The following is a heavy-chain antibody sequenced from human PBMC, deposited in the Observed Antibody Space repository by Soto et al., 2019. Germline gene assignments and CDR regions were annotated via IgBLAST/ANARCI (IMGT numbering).Heavy chain of an antibody. CDR1: GGTFSSYS. CDR3: ARGVIIPNPANYYYYGMDV. J-gene: IGHJ6*02. Sequence: VASVKVSCKASGGTFSSYSISWVRQAPGQGLEWMGGIIPIFGTANYAQKFQGRVTITADESTSTAYMELSSLRSEDTAVYYCARGVIIPNPANYYYYGMDVWGQGTTVTVSS. CDR2: IIPIFGTA. D-gene: IGHD3-3*01. V-gene: IGHV1-69*13.